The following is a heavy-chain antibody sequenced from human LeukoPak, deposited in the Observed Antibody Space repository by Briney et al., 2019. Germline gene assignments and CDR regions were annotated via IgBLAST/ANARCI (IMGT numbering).Heavy chain of an antibody. CDR3: ARTPYSSGSIDY. D-gene: IGHD6-19*01. CDR1: GFTFSSYC. J-gene: IGHJ4*02. CDR2: IKQDGSEK. Sequence: PGGSLRLSCAASGFTFSSYCMSWVRQAPGKGLEWVANIKQDGSEKYYVDSVKARFTISRDNAKNSLYLQMNSLRAEDTAVYYCARTPYSSGSIDYWGQGTLVTVSS. V-gene: IGHV3-7*01.